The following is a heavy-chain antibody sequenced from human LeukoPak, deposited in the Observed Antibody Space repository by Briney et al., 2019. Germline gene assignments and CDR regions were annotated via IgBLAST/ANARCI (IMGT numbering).Heavy chain of an antibody. J-gene: IGHJ3*02. V-gene: IGHV4-59*01. CDR1: GGTISRYF. D-gene: IGHD1-26*01. CDR2: IDYSGST. CDR3: ARDRRREQLHAFDI. Sequence: SETLSLTCTVPGGTISRYFWSWIRQPPGKGLEWIAYIDYSGSTNYNPSLKSRLTISLDASKNQFSLKLSSVTAADTAVYYCARDRRREQLHAFDIWGQGTMVTVSS.